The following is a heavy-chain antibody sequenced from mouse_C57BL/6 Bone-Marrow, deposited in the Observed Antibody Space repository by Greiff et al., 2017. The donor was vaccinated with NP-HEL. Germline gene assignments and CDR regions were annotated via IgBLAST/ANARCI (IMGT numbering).Heavy chain of an antibody. CDR3: ARFGRKVTGGPSWFAY. CDR2: IYPRSGNT. Sequence: VQRVESGAELARPGASVKLSCKASGYTFTSYGISWVKQRTGQGLEWIGEIYPRSGNTYYNEKFKGKATLTADKSSSTAYMELRSLTSEDSAVYFCARFGRKVTGGPSWFAYWGQGTLVTVSA. J-gene: IGHJ3*01. D-gene: IGHD2-2*01. V-gene: IGHV1-81*01. CDR1: GYTFTSYG.